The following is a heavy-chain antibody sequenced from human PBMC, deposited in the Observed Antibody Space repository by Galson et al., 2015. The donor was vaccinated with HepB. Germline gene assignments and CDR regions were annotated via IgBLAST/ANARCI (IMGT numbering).Heavy chain of an antibody. CDR1: GFTFSSYS. V-gene: IGHV3-21*01. D-gene: IGHD2-21*02. CDR2: ISSSSSYI. Sequence: SLRLSCAASGFTFSSYSMNWVRQAPGKGLEWVSSISSSSSYIYYADSVKGRFTISRDNAKNSLYLQMNSLRAEDTAVYYCARGFRVVTAQFDYWGQGTLVTVSS. CDR3: ARGFRVVTAQFDY. J-gene: IGHJ4*02.